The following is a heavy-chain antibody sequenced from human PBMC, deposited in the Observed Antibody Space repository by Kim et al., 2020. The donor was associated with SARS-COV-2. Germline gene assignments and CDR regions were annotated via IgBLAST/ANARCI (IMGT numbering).Heavy chain of an antibody. D-gene: IGHD4-17*01. V-gene: IGHV4-59*01. Sequence: NPPPTSRVTLEDDTSTNQFSLKLSSVTAADTAVYYCARSIDYLAWFDPWGQGTLVTVSS. CDR3: ARSIDYLAWFDP. J-gene: IGHJ5*02.